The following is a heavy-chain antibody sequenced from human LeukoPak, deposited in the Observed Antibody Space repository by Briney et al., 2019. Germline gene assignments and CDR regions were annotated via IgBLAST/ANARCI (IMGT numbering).Heavy chain of an antibody. CDR3: ARDSSWGYFQH. CDR1: GDSIISSSYY. J-gene: IGHJ1*01. V-gene: IGHV4-39*07. D-gene: IGHD6-13*01. CDR2: IYYSGST. Sequence: SSETLSLTCTVSGDSIISSSYYWGWIRQPPGKGLEWIGNIYYSGSTYYNPSLKGRVTTSIDMSKNQLSLKLSSVTAADTAVYYCARDSSWGYFQHWGQGTLVTVSS.